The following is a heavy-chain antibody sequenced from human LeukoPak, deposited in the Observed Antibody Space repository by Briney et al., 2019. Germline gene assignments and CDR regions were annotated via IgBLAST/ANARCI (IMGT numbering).Heavy chain of an antibody. D-gene: IGHD3-16*01. V-gene: IGHV3-15*01. CDR3: TTRYEYYDCVWGSFLFDY. CDR1: GFTFSNAW. CDR2: IKSKTDGGTT. Sequence: GGSLRLSCAASGFTFSNAWMSWVRQAPGKGLEWVGRIKSKTDGGTTDYAAPVKGRFTISRDDSKNTLYLQMNSLKTEDTAVYYCTTRYEYYDCVWGSFLFDYWGQGTLVTVSS. J-gene: IGHJ4*02.